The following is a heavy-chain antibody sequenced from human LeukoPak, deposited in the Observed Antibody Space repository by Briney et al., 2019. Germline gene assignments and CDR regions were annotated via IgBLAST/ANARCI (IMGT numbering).Heavy chain of an antibody. Sequence: ASVKVSCKASGYTFTSYGISWVRQAPGQGLEWMGWISAYNGNTNYAQKLQGRVTMSTDTSTSTAYMELRSLRSDDTAVYYCARVGWELLGLGAFDIWGQGTMVTVSS. CDR1: GYTFTSYG. D-gene: IGHD1-26*01. CDR2: ISAYNGNT. J-gene: IGHJ3*02. CDR3: ARVGWELLGLGAFDI. V-gene: IGHV1-18*01.